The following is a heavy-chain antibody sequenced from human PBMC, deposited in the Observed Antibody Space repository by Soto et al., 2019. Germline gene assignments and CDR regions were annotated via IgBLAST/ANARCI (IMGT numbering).Heavy chain of an antibody. V-gene: IGHV1-46*01. CDR2: INPSSSAT. CDR1: GYTITSYY. Sequence: ASVKVSCKASGYTITSYYMHWVRQAPGQGLEWMGIINPSSSATRYSQKFQGRVTMTRDVSTSTVYMEMSGLRSEDTAVYYCARGHCSSGNCYPLNNDDMDVWPQDTTVTVSS. J-gene: IGHJ6*02. CDR3: ARGHCSSGNCYPLNNDDMDV. D-gene: IGHD2-15*01.